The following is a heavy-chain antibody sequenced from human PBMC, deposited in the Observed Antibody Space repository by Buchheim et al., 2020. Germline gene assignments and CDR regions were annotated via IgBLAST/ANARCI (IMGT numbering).Heavy chain of an antibody. Sequence: EVQLVESGGGLVQPGGSLRLSCAASGFTFSSNWMSWVRQAPGKGLEWVANIKQDGSEKYYVDSVKGRFTISRENAKNSLYLQMNSLRAEDTAVYYCARAGSGYYGSGKYYYWGQGTL. CDR3: ARAGSGYYGSGKYYY. D-gene: IGHD3-10*01. V-gene: IGHV3-7*01. CDR1: GFTFSSNW. J-gene: IGHJ4*02. CDR2: IKQDGSEK.